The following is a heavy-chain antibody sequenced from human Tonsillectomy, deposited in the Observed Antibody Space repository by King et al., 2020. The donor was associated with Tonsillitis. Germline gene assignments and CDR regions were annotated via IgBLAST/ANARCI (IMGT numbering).Heavy chain of an antibody. D-gene: IGHD2-2*01. J-gene: IGHJ6*02. V-gene: IGHV5-10-1*03. CDR1: GYTFTDYW. CDR2: IDPSDSFT. Sequence: VQLVESGAELKKPGESLRISCRGSGYTFTDYWISWVRQMPGKGLEWMGRIDPSDSFTNYGPSFQGHVTISVDKSISTAYLRWSSLKASDTAIYYCARLQRSDYGLDVWGQGTAVTVSS. CDR3: ARLQRSDYGLDV.